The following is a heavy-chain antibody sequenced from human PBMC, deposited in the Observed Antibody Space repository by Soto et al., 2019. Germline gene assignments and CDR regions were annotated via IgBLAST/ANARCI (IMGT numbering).Heavy chain of an antibody. V-gene: IGHV1-69*12. J-gene: IGHJ6*02. CDR3: AVVAARGYDYGMDV. CDR2: IIPIYGTA. Sequence: QVQLVQSGAEVKKPGSSVKVSCKASGGTFSSYAISWLRQAPGQGLEWMGGIIPIYGTANYAPKFQGRVTITADENSSTAYIELSSLRSEETAVYYCAVVAARGYDYGMDVWGQGTTVTVSS. CDR1: GGTFSSYA. D-gene: IGHD2-15*01.